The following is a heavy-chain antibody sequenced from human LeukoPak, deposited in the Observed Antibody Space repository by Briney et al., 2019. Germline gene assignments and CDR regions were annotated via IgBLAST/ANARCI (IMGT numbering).Heavy chain of an antibody. V-gene: IGHV1-69*05. Sequence: GSSVKVSCKASGGTFSSYAISWVRQAPGQGLEWMGRIIPIFGTANYAQKFQGRVTITTDESTSTAYMELSSLRSEDTAVYYCARDLGQWLVQGWFDPWGPRTLVTVSS. CDR1: GGTFSSYA. D-gene: IGHD6-19*01. CDR3: ARDLGQWLVQGWFDP. J-gene: IGHJ5*02. CDR2: IIPIFGTA.